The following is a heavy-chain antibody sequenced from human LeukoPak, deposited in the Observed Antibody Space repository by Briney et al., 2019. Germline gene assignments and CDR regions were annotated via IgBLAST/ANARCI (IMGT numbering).Heavy chain of an antibody. V-gene: IGHV3-30*18. CDR1: GFTFSSYG. CDR2: ISYDGSNK. CDR3: AKDRYGSGTNWFDP. D-gene: IGHD3-10*01. J-gene: IGHJ5*02. Sequence: GGSLRLSCAASGFTFSSYGMHWVRQAPGKGLECLGVISYDGSNKYYADSVKGRFTISRDNSKNTLYLQMNSLRAEDTAVYYCAKDRYGSGTNWFDPWGQGTLVTVSS.